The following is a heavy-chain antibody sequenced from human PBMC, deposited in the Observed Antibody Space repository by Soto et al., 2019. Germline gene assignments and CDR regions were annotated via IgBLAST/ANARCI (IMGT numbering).Heavy chain of an antibody. D-gene: IGHD1-1*01. CDR1: GGTFSSYA. Sequence: QVQLVQSGAEVKKPGSSVKVSCKASGGTFSSYAISWVRQAPGQGLEWMGGIIPIFGTANYAQKFQGRVTITADESTSTAYMEPSSLRSEDTAVYYCARARDGYNSYYFDYWGQGTLVTVSS. CDR3: ARARDGYNSYYFDY. J-gene: IGHJ4*02. V-gene: IGHV1-69*01. CDR2: IIPIFGTA.